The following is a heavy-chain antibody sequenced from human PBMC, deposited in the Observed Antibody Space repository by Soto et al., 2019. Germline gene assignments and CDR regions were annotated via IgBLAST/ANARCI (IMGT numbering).Heavy chain of an antibody. Sequence: KQSQTLSLTCAISGDSVSSNSAAWNWIRQSPSRGLEWLGRTYYRSKWYNDYAVSVKSRITINSDTSKNQFSLQLNSVTPEDTAVYYCARDRFRGTTPEKWFDPWGQGTLVTVSS. D-gene: IGHD1-7*01. CDR2: TYYRSKWYN. CDR3: ARDRFRGTTPEKWFDP. J-gene: IGHJ5*02. V-gene: IGHV6-1*01. CDR1: GDSVSSNSAA.